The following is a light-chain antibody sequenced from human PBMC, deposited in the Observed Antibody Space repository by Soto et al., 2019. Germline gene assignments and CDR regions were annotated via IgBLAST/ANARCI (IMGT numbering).Light chain of an antibody. J-gene: IGLJ1*01. V-gene: IGLV1-51*01. Sequence: QSVLTQPPSVSAAPGQKVTISCSGSSSNIGNNYVSWYQQLPGTAPKLLIYDNNKRPSGVPDRFSGSKSGTSASLAITGLQAEDEADYYCQSYDSSLSWVFGTGTKLTVL. CDR2: DNN. CDR3: QSYDSSLSWV. CDR1: SSNIGNNY.